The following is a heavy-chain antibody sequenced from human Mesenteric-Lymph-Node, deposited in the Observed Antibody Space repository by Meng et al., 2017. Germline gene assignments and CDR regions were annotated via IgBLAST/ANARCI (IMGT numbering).Heavy chain of an antibody. Sequence: GESLKISCAASGFTFSSYAMSWVRQAPGKGLEWVSAISGSGGSTYYADSVKGRFTISRDNSKNTLYLQMNSLRAEDTAVYYCAKYGPGYYDSSGAFDYWGQGNLVNVSS. V-gene: IGHV3-23*01. CDR3: AKYGPGYYDSSGAFDY. D-gene: IGHD3-22*01. CDR2: ISGSGGST. J-gene: IGHJ4*02. CDR1: GFTFSSYA.